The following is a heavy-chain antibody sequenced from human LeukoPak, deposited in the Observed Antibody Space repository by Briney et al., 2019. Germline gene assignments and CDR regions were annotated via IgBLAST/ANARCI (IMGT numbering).Heavy chain of an antibody. CDR1: GFTFSNYA. CDR3: ATHMTTVTTGFDY. D-gene: IGHD4-17*01. V-gene: IGHV3-23*01. J-gene: IGHJ4*02. Sequence: GGSLRLSCTASGFTFSNYAISWVRQAPGNGLECVSVISGSGTSTYYADSVKGRFTISRDNSKNTLYLQMNSLRAEDTAVYYCATHMTTVTTGFDYWGQGTLVTVSS. CDR2: ISGSGTST.